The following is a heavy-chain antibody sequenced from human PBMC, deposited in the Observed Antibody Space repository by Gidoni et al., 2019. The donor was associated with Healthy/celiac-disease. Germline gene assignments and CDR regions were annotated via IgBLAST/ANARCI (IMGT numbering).Heavy chain of an antibody. CDR1: GYTLTSYY. CDR3: ARDSFASKWGLHNNWFDP. V-gene: IGHV1-46*01. D-gene: IGHD1-26*01. J-gene: IGHJ5*02. Sequence: QVQLVQSGAEVKKPGASVKASCKASGYTLTSYYMHCVRQAPGQGLEWMGIINPSGGSTSYAQKFQGRVTMTSDTSTSTVYMELSSLRSEDTAVYYCARDSFASKWGLHNNWFDPWGQGTLVTVSS. CDR2: INPSGGST.